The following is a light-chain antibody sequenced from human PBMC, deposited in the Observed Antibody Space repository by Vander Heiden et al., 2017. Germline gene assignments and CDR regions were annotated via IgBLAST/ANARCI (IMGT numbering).Light chain of an antibody. CDR2: GAS. J-gene: IGKJ4*01. V-gene: IGKV3-20*01. CDR1: KMVTTSY. CDR3: QQDCSYRT. Sequence: VLRQSLGTRSLSPGVSATLSCSPSKMVTTSYLAWYQQRPGQTPRFIIYGASISASGIPDGFSGSGCGTDFTLTNSRLELEEFAWYYGQQDCSYRTFGGGTKVEIK.